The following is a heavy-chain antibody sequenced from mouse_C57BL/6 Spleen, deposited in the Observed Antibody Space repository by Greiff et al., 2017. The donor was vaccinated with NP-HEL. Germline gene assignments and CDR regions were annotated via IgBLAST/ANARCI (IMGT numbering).Heavy chain of an antibody. J-gene: IGHJ2*01. CDR1: GYTFTSYW. D-gene: IGHD2-5*01. V-gene: IGHV1-69*01. Sequence: QVQLQQPGAELVMPGASVKLSCKASGYTFTSYWMHWVKQRPGQGLEWIGEIDPSDSYTNYNQKFKGKSTLTVDKSSSTAYMQLSSLTSEDSAVYYCARSGSFYYSNLFDYRGQGTTLTVSS. CDR3: ARSGSFYYSNLFDY. CDR2: IDPSDSYT.